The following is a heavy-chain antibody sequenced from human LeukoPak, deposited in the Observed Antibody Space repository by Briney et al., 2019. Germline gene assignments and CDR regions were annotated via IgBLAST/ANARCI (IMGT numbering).Heavy chain of an antibody. CDR2: IYYSGST. J-gene: IGHJ4*02. D-gene: IGHD3-3*01. Sequence: PSETLSLTCTVSGGSISSYYWSWIRQPPGKGLEWIGYIYYSGSTNYNPSLKSRVTISVDTSKNQFSLKPSSVTAADTAVYYCARGPRIYYDFWSGYWGFDYWGQGTLVTVSS. CDR1: GGSISSYY. V-gene: IGHV4-59*01. CDR3: ARGPRIYYDFWSGYWGFDY.